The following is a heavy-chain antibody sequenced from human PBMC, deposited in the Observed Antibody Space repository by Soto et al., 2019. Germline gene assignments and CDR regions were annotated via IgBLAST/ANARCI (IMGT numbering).Heavy chain of an antibody. CDR1: GFTFSDYY. Sequence: GGSLRLSCAASGFTFSDYYMSWIRQAPGKGLEWVSYISSSGSTIYYADSVKGRFTISRDNAKNSLYLQMNSLRAEDTALYYCARVGHCSGGSCYSEDYYYYMDVWGKGTTVTVSS. CDR3: ARVGHCSGGSCYSEDYYYYMDV. D-gene: IGHD2-15*01. V-gene: IGHV3-11*01. J-gene: IGHJ6*03. CDR2: ISSSGSTI.